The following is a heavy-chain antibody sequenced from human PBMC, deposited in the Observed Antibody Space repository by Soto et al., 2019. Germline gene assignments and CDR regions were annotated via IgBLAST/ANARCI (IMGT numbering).Heavy chain of an antibody. CDR1: EFTFSDYI. CDR2: ISSTSSTI. D-gene: IGHD1-26*01. CDR3: AREWEPDAFDI. Sequence: PGGSLRLSCAASEFTFSDYIMNWVRQAPGKGLEWVSYISSTSSTIYYADYVKGRFTISRDNAKNSLYLQMNSLRAEDTAVYYCAREWEPDAFDIWGQGTMVTVSS. V-gene: IGHV3-48*01. J-gene: IGHJ3*02.